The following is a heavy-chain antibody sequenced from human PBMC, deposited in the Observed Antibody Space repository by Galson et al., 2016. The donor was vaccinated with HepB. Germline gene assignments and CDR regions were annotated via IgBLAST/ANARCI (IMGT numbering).Heavy chain of an antibody. D-gene: IGHD3-3*01. CDR3: ARYYDFWSGNDAFDI. CDR1: AYRFTSYW. J-gene: IGHJ3*02. CDR2: IDPSGSYT. V-gene: IGHV5-10-1*01. Sequence: QSGAEVKKPGESLRISCKGSAYRFTSYWISWVRQMPGKGLEWMGRIDPSGSYTTYSPSFQGHVTISADKSITTAYLQWSSLKASDTAMFYCARYYDFWSGNDAFDIWGQGTMVTVSS.